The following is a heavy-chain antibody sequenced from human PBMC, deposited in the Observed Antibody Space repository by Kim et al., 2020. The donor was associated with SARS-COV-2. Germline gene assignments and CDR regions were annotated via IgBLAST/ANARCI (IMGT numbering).Heavy chain of an antibody. CDR2: ISSSGTYI. CDR1: GFTFRSYR. V-gene: IGHV3-21*01. CDR3: ARDEVYAYGDSIDI. D-gene: IGHD4-17*01. Sequence: GGSLRLSCAASGFTFRSYRMNWVRQAPGKGLEWVSSISSSGTYIYYADSLKGRFTISRDDAKNSLYLQMNSLRAEDTALYYCARDEVYAYGDSIDIWGQGTMVTVSS. J-gene: IGHJ3*02.